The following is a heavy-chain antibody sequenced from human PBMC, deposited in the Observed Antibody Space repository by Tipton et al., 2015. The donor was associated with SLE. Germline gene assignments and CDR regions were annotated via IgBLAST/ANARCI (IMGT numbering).Heavy chain of an antibody. D-gene: IGHD3-16*01. Sequence: GLVKPSETLSLTCTVSGGSISSYYWSWIRQPPGKGLEWIGYIYYSGSTNYNPSLKSRVTISVDTSKNQFSLKLSSVTAADTAVYYCARDLKGLRGTWYYYMDVWGKGTTVTVSS. CDR1: GGSISSYY. V-gene: IGHV4-59*01. J-gene: IGHJ6*03. CDR2: IYYSGST. CDR3: ARDLKGLRGTWYYYMDV.